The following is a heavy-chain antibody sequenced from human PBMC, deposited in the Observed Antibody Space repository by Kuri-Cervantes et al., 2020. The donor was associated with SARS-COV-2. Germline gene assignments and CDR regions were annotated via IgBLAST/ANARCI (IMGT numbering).Heavy chain of an antibody. V-gene: IGHV3-21*01. Sequence: GESLKISCAASGFTFSSYSMNWVRQAPGKGLEWVSSISSSSSCIYYADSVKGRFTISRDNAKNSLYLQMNSLRAEDTAVYYCARELGGGSVWGQGTLVTVSS. J-gene: IGHJ4*02. CDR3: ARELGGGSV. CDR1: GFTFSSYS. D-gene: IGHD2-15*01. CDR2: ISSSSSCI.